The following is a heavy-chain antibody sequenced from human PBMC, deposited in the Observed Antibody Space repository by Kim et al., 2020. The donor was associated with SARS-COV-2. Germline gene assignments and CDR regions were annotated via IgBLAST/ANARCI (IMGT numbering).Heavy chain of an antibody. CDR3: AKDRD. V-gene: IGHV3-23*01. D-gene: IGHD3-10*01. J-gene: IGHJ4*02. Sequence: GSGGSTYYPDPVRGRFTTSRDNSKNTLYLQMSSLRAEDTAVYYCAKDRDWGQGTLVTVSS. CDR2: GSGGST.